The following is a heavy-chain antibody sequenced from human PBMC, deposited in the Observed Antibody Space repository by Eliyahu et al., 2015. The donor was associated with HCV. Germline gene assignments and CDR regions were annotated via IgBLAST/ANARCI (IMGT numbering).Heavy chain of an antibody. CDR3: ASGGGGIAVAGTGGWFDP. Sequence: QVQLQESGPGLVKPSETLSLTCTVSGGSITTXYWSWIRLPPGKGLEWIGYIHYRGSTHHNPSLKXRVTISVDTSKNXFSLNXTSVTAADTAVYYCASGGGGIAVAGTGGWFDPWGQGTLVTVSS. CDR1: GGSITTXY. CDR2: IHYRGST. D-gene: IGHD6-19*01. V-gene: IGHV4-59*01. J-gene: IGHJ5*02.